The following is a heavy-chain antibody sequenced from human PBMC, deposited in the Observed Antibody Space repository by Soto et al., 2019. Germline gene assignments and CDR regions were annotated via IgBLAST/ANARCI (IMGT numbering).Heavy chain of an antibody. CDR2: TSYDGSNK. V-gene: IGHV3-30-3*01. Sequence: QVQLVESGGGVVQPGRSLRLSCTASGFILSSHAMHWVRQAPGKGLEWVAITSYDGSNKYHADSVKGRFTISRDNSKNTLSLQMNSLRAEDTAVYYCAREMGYCVGTSCPFDYWGQGTLVTVSS. D-gene: IGHD2-2*01. CDR3: AREMGYCVGTSCPFDY. J-gene: IGHJ4*02. CDR1: GFILSSHA.